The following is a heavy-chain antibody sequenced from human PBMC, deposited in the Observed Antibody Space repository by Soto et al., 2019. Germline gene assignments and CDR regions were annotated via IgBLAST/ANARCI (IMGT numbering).Heavy chain of an antibody. V-gene: IGHV3-30*18. CDR1: GFTFSSYG. CDR3: AKGQYYYDSSGYYPADY. Sequence: PGGSLRLSCAASGFTFSSYGMHWVRQAPGKGLEWVAVISYDGSNKYYADSVKGRFTISRDNSKNTLYLQMNSLRAEDTAVYYCAKGQYYYDSSGYYPADYWGQGTLVTVSS. J-gene: IGHJ4*02. D-gene: IGHD3-22*01. CDR2: ISYDGSNK.